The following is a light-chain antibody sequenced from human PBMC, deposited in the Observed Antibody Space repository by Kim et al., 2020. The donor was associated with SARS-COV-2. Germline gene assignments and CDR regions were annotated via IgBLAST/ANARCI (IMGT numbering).Light chain of an antibody. Sequence: QSVLTQPPSASGTPGQRVTISCSGSSSNIGSNTVNWYQQFPGTAPQLLIDTDDRRPSGVSDRVSCSKSGTSASLAISALRSEDEADYYCATWDDSLDVWMFGGWTKLTGL. J-gene: IGLJ3*02. V-gene: IGLV1-44*01. CDR2: TDD. CDR1: SSNIGSNT. CDR3: ATWDDSLDVWM.